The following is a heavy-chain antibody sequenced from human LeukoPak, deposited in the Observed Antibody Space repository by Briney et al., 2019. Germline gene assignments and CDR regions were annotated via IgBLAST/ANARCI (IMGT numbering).Heavy chain of an antibody. CDR1: GYTFTSYD. D-gene: IGHD1-1*01. CDR3: ASLEDEAGDY. Sequence: GASVKVSCKASGYTFTSYDINWVRQATGQGLEWMGWMNPNSGNTGYAQKFQGRVTMTRDTSISTAYMEPSRLRSDDTAVYYCASLEDEAGDYWGQGTLVTVSS. CDR2: MNPNSGNT. V-gene: IGHV1-8*01. J-gene: IGHJ4*02.